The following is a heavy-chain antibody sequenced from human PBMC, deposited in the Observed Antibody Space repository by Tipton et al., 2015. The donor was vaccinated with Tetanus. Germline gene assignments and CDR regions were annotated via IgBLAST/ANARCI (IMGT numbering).Heavy chain of an antibody. Sequence: TLSLTCTVPGGSMSTYYWSWIRQPPGKGLEWIGYTYYSGSTGYNPSLKSRVTISIDSSKNQFSLKLTSVTAADTAVYYCARDERYGDYAYWGQGALVTVSS. D-gene: IGHD4-17*01. CDR1: GGSMSTYY. CDR2: TYYSGST. J-gene: IGHJ4*02. CDR3: ARDERYGDYAY. V-gene: IGHV4-59*01.